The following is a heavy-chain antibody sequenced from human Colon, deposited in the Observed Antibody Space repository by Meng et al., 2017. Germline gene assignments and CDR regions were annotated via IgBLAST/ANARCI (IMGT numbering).Heavy chain of an antibody. D-gene: IGHD3-10*01. Sequence: GESLKISCAASGFTFSSFSMNWVRQAPGKGLEWVSSISSTSNYIYYTNSVKGRFTISRDNAKNSLFLQMNSLRAEDTAVYYCARDHSFGSGSSKMGYWVQGTLVTVSS. J-gene: IGHJ4*02. V-gene: IGHV3-21*01. CDR3: ARDHSFGSGSSKMGY. CDR2: ISSTSNYI. CDR1: GFTFSSFS.